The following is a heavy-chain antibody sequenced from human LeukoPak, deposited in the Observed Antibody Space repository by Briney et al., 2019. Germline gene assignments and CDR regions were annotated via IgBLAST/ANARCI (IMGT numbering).Heavy chain of an antibody. V-gene: IGHV1-8*01. CDR3: ARGRRWFGETLDY. CDR2: MNPNSGNT. Sequence: ASVKVSCKASGYTFTSYDINWVRQATGQGLEWMGWMNPNSGNTGYAQKFQGRVTMTRSTSIRTAYMELSSLRSEDTAVYYCARGRRWFGETLDYWGQGTLVTVSS. J-gene: IGHJ4*02. D-gene: IGHD3-10*01. CDR1: GYTFTSYD.